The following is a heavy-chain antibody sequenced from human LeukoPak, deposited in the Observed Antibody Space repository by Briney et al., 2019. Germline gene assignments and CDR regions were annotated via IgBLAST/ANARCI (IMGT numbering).Heavy chain of an antibody. CDR1: GFTFSTSA. D-gene: IGHD3-16*01. Sequence: GGSLRLSCAVSGFTFSTSAMSWVRQVPGKGLEWVSAISVSGDRTWYADSVKGRFTISRDNSKNTLHLQMNSLRAEDTAVYYCAKEIRPNDYWGQGTLVTVSS. CDR2: ISVSGDRT. CDR3: AKEIRPNDY. J-gene: IGHJ4*02. V-gene: IGHV3-23*01.